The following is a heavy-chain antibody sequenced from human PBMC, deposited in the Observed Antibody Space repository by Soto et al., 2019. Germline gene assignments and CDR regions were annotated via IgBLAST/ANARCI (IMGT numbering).Heavy chain of an antibody. CDR1: GGSISSGGYS. CDR2: IYHSGST. D-gene: IGHD1-26*01. V-gene: IGHV4-30-2*01. Sequence: SETLSLTCAVSGGSISSGGYSWSWIRQPPGKGLEWIGYIYHSGSTYYNPSLKGRVTISVDRSKNQFSLKLSSVTAADTAVYYCARAGVVGATALDYWVQGTLVTVSS. CDR3: ARAGVVGATALDY. J-gene: IGHJ4*02.